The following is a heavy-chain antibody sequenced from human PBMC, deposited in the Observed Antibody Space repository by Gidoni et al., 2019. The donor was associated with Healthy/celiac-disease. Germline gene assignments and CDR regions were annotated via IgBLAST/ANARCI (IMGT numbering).Heavy chain of an antibody. J-gene: IGHJ3*02. CDR1: GATFSSYA. CDR2: IIPILGIA. Sequence: QVQLVQSGAEVKKPGSSVKVSCKASGATFSSYAISWVRQAPGQGLEWMGRIIPILGIANYAQKFQGRVTITADKSTSTAYMELSSLRSEDTAVYYCATPLAVITMVQPGKGADAFDIWGQGTMVTVSS. V-gene: IGHV1-69*04. D-gene: IGHD3-10*01. CDR3: ATPLAVITMVQPGKGADAFDI.